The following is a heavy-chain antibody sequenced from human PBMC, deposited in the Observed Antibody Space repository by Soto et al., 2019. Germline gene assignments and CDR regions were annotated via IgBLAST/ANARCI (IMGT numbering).Heavy chain of an antibody. CDR1: GGSMSSYY. CDR3: ARADPDASVGY. D-gene: IGHD2-15*01. J-gene: IGHJ4*02. CDR2: ISYSGST. V-gene: IGHV4-59*01. Sequence: SETLSLTCTVSGGSMSSYYWTWLRQSPGRGLEWIGYISYSGSTYYNPSLKRRVTISADTSKNQFSLRMNSMIAADTAVYYCARADPDASVGYWGQGTLVTVSS.